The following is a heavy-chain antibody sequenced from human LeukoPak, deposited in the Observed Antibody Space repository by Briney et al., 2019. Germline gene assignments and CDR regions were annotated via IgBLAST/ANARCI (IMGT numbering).Heavy chain of an antibody. CDR2: NSGSGDST. Sequence: GGSLRLSCAASGFTFSSYAMRWVRQAPGKGLEWVSSNSGSGDSTYNADSVKGRFTISRDKSKNTLYLQMNSLRAEDTAVYYCAKDGGQEVDYWGQGTLVTVSS. J-gene: IGHJ4*02. V-gene: IGHV3-23*01. CDR3: AKDGGQEVDY. CDR1: GFTFSSYA. D-gene: IGHD3-16*01.